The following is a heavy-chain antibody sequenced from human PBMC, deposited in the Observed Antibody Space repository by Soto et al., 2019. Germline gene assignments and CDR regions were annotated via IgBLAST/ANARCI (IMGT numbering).Heavy chain of an antibody. CDR1: VFSFSSYG. V-gene: IGHV3-33*01. CDR3: ARDRPYGDYGVGDY. J-gene: IGHJ4*02. CDR2: IWYDGNNK. Sequence: QVQLVESGGGVVQPGRSLRLSCAASVFSFSSYGMHWVSQAPVKGLEWVAIIWYDGNNKYYADSVKGRFTISRDNSKSTLHLQMNSLRAEDTAVYYCARDRPYGDYGVGDYWCQGTLVTVSS. D-gene: IGHD4-17*01.